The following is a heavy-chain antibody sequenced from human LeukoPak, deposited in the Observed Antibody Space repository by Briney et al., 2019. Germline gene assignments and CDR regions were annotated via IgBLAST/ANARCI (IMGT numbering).Heavy chain of an antibody. Sequence: ASVKVSCKASGYTFTSYYMHWVRQAPGQGLEWMGIINPSGGSTSYAQKFQGRVTMTRDMSTSTVYMELSSLRSEDTAVYYCATVVQQLGLALDYWGQGTLVTVSS. V-gene: IGHV1-46*01. CDR1: GYTFTSYY. CDR3: ATVVQQLGLALDY. J-gene: IGHJ4*02. CDR2: INPSGGST. D-gene: IGHD6-13*01.